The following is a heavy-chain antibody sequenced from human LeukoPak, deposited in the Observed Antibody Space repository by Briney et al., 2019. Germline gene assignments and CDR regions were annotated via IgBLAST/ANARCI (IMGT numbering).Heavy chain of an antibody. Sequence: PGGSLSLSCAASGFMFNSYAMNWVRQAPGKGLVWVSAISGSGRNTYYADSVKGRFTVSRDNSKNTLYLQMNSLRAEDTAMYYCAKDSQGEERPIEHWGQGTLATVSS. CDR3: AKDSQGEERPIEH. V-gene: IGHV3-23*01. CDR2: ISGSGRNT. D-gene: IGHD1-1*01. CDR1: GFMFNSYA. J-gene: IGHJ1*01.